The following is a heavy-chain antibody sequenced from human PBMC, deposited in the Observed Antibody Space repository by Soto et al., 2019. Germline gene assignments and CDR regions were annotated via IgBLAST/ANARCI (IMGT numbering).Heavy chain of an antibody. Sequence: QVQLVESGGGVVQPGRSLRLSCAASGFTFSSYGMHWVRQVPGKGLEWVAVISYDGSNKYYADSVKGRFTISRDNSKNTLYLQMNSLRAEDTAVYYCAKDLCGSGSYVDYWGQGTLVTVSS. D-gene: IGHD3-10*01. J-gene: IGHJ4*02. CDR1: GFTFSSYG. CDR3: AKDLCGSGSYVDY. V-gene: IGHV3-30*18. CDR2: ISYDGSNK.